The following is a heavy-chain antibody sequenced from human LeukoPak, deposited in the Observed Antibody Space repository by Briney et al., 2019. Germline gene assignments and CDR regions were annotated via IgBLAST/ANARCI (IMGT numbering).Heavy chain of an antibody. V-gene: IGHV3-30*04. CDR1: VFTFSSYT. Sequence: PGTSLRLSCAASVFTFSSYTMHWVRQAPGKGLEGVAVISYDGNEKYYADSVKGRFTISRDNSKSTMYLQMNSLRAEDTAVYYCARKGGTMVNYRPFDYWGQGTLVTVSS. CDR3: ARKGGTMVNYRPFDY. CDR2: ISYDGNEK. D-gene: IGHD3-10*01. J-gene: IGHJ4*02.